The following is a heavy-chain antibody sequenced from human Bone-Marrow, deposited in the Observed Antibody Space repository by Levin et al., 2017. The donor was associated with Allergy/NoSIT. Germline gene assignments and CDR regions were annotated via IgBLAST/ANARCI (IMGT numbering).Heavy chain of an antibody. J-gene: IGHJ6*02. V-gene: IGHV1-69*04. CDR2: IIPMLGIA. CDR1: GDTFSRFT. D-gene: IGHD1-7*01. Sequence: SVKVSCKASGDTFSRFTINWVRQAPGQGLDWMGRIIPMLGIANPAQKFQGRITITADKSTSTAYMEVSSLRSEDTAVYYCARDKGITGTAGYGLDVWGQGTTVTVSS. CDR3: ARDKGITGTAGYGLDV.